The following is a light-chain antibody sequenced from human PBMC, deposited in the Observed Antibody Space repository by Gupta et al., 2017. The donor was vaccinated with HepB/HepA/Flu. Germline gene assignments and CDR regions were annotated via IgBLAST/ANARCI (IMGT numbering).Light chain of an antibody. J-gene: IGKJ1*01. CDR3: QQYYSSPWT. Sequence: DIVMSKYPDSLAVFLGGRTTINCKSSQSVLYSSNNENYLAWYQQKPGQSPKLLIYWASTRESGVPDRFSGSGSETDFTLTISSLQAEDVAVYYCQQYYSSPWTFGQGTKVEIK. CDR1: QSVLYSSNNENY. V-gene: IGKV4-1*01. CDR2: WAS.